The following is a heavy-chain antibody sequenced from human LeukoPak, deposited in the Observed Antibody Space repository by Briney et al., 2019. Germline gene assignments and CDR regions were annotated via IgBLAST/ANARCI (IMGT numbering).Heavy chain of an antibody. CDR3: TTELGIGAYFDF. Sequence: PGGSLRLSCVASGFTFSNAWMTWVRQAPGKGLEWVGRIKSKTDGGTKDYAAPVTGRFTVSRDDSKTTLYLQMNSLKTEDTAVYYCTTELGIGAYFDFWGQGTLVTVSS. J-gene: IGHJ4*02. CDR1: GFTFSNAW. V-gene: IGHV3-15*01. CDR2: IKSKTDGGTK. D-gene: IGHD7-27*01.